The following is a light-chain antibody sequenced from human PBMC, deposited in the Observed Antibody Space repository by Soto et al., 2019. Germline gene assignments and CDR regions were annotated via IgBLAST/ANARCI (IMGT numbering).Light chain of an antibody. CDR2: GAS. CDR1: QSVSSSY. V-gene: IGKV3-20*01. Sequence: EIVLTQSPGTLSLSPGERATLSCRASQSVSSSYLAWYQQKPGQAPRLLIYGASSRATGIPDRFSGSGSGTDFTLTISRLEPEDFAVYYCQQYGSSPPYTFGQGTSWRSN. CDR3: QQYGSSPPYT. J-gene: IGKJ2*01.